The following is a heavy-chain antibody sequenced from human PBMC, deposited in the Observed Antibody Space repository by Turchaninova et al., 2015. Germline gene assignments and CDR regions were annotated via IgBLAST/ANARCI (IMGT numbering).Heavy chain of an antibody. CDR3: ARKTTDDDSFDI. J-gene: IGHJ3*02. CDR2: MYQSGST. D-gene: IGHD4-17*01. Sequence: QLQLQESGSGLVKPSQTLSPTSAVSGGSISRGGYSWCWIRQPPGKGLEWLGYMYQSGSTYYNPSLKSRVTISGDRSKNQFSLEVSSVTAADTAIYYCARKTTDDDSFDIWGQGTMVTVSS. CDR1: GGSISRGGYS. V-gene: IGHV4-30-2*01.